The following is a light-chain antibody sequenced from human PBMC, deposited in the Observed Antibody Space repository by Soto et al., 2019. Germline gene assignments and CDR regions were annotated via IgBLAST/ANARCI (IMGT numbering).Light chain of an antibody. CDR2: AAS. J-gene: IGKJ5*01. V-gene: IGKV1-6*01. CDR3: LQDYSFPWT. Sequence: AFQMTQSPCSRSASLAYRFTITCLASQDIRNDLGWYQQKPGKAPRLLIYAASILQSGVPSRFSGSGSGTDFTLTISSLQPEDFATYYCLQDYSFPWTFGEGTRLEI. CDR1: QDIRND.